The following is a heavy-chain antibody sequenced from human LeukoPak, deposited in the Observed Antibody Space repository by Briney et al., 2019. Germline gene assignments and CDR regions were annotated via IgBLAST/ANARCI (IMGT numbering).Heavy chain of an antibody. D-gene: IGHD2-2*01. CDR2: VYYSGST. Sequence: SETPSLTCTVSGGSISSYYWSWIRQPPGRGLEWIGYVYYSGSTNYNPSLKSRVTTSVGTSKNQFSLKLNSVTAADTAVYYCVRQDCSGTSCYLGYWGQGTLVTVSS. V-gene: IGHV4-59*08. CDR3: VRQDCSGTSCYLGY. J-gene: IGHJ4*02. CDR1: GGSISSYY.